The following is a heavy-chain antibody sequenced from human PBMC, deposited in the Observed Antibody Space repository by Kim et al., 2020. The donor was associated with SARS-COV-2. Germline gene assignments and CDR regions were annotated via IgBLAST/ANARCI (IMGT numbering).Heavy chain of an antibody. Sequence: GGSLRLSCAASGFTVSSNYMSWVRQAPGKGLEWVSVIYSGGSTYYADSVKGRFTISRDNSKNTLYLQMNSLRAEDTAVYYCASFGPHYSYDAFDIWGQGTMVTVSS. CDR1: GFTVSSNY. J-gene: IGHJ3*02. D-gene: IGHD3-22*01. CDR3: ASFGPHYSYDAFDI. CDR2: IYSGGST. V-gene: IGHV3-66*01.